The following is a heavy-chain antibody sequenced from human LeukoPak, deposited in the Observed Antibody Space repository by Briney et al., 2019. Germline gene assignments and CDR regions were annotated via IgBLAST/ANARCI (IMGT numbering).Heavy chain of an antibody. D-gene: IGHD3-3*01. Sequence: ASVKVSCKVSGYTLTELSMHCVRQAPGKGLEWMGGFDPEDGETIYAQKFQGRVTMTEDTSTDTAYMELSSLRSEDTAVYHCATVNDFWSGFGFWGQGTLVTVSS. CDR3: ATVNDFWSGFGF. V-gene: IGHV1-24*01. J-gene: IGHJ4*02. CDR2: FDPEDGET. CDR1: GYTLTELS.